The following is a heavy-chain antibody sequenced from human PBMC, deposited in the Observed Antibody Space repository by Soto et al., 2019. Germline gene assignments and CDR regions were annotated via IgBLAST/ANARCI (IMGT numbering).Heavy chain of an antibody. V-gene: IGHV5-51*01. D-gene: IGHD4-17*01. CDR3: ARCPTTVVTPLHYYYGMDV. CDR2: IYPGDSDT. Sequence: PGESLKISCKGSGYSFTSYWIGWVRQMPGKGLEWMGIIYPGDSDTRYSPSFQGQVTISADKSISTAYLQWSSLKASDTAMYYCARCPTTVVTPLHYYYGMDVWGQGTTVTVSS. CDR1: GYSFTSYW. J-gene: IGHJ6*02.